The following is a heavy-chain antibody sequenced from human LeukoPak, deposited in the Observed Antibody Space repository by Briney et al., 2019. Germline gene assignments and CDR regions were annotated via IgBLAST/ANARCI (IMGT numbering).Heavy chain of an antibody. CDR2: ISVYNGNT. J-gene: IGHJ6*02. V-gene: IGHV1-18*01. Sequence: GASVKVSCKASGYTFTSYGISWVRQAPGQGLEWMVWISVYNGNTNYAQKLQGRVTMTTDTYTSTAYMELRSLRSDDTAVYYCARDRPTYSPYGMDVWGQGTTVTVSS. CDR1: GYTFTSYG. D-gene: IGHD2-21*01. CDR3: ARDRPTYSPYGMDV.